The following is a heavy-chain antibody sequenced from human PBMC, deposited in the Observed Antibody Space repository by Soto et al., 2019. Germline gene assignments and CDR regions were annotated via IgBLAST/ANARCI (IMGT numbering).Heavy chain of an antibody. CDR3: ARSITMFREVPPRAYNRFEP. V-gene: IGHV4-34*01. D-gene: IGHD3-10*01. CDR1: GGTFSGYY. J-gene: IGHJ5*02. Sequence: PSENLCLTCGVSGGTFSGYYWSWIRQPPGKGLEWIGEINHSGSTNYNPSLKSRVTISIDTSKNQFSLKLSSVTAADTAVYYCARSITMFREVPPRAYNRFEPRSQGTLVTVSA. CDR2: INHSGST.